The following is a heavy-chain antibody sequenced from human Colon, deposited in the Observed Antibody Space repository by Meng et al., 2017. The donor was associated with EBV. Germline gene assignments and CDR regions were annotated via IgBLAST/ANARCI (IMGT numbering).Heavy chain of an antibody. V-gene: IGHV4-31*03. J-gene: IGHJ4*02. CDR1: GGSVSSGGYY. CDR3: ARVSSGWDYFDY. D-gene: IGHD6-19*01. CDR2: IYYSGST. Sequence: QVQLQGSGPRLVKPSQTLSLTCTVSGGSVSSGGYYWTWIRQHPGKGLEWFGHIYYSGSTFYNPSLKRRVIISIDTSKNQFSLNLRSVTAADTAVYYCARVSSGWDYFDYWGQGTLVTVSS.